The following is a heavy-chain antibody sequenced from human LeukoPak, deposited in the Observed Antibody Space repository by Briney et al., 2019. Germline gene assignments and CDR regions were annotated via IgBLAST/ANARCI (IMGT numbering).Heavy chain of an antibody. CDR1: GYSISSGYY. CDR2: MYYSGST. Sequence: KPSETLSLTCTVSGYSISSGYYWSWIRQPPGKGLEYIGYMYYSGSTNYNPSLKSRVTISVDTSKNQFSLKLSSVTAADTAVYYCARGLWFGEGYYYYMDVWGKGTTVTVSS. D-gene: IGHD3-10*01. CDR3: ARGLWFGEGYYYYMDV. V-gene: IGHV4-61*01. J-gene: IGHJ6*03.